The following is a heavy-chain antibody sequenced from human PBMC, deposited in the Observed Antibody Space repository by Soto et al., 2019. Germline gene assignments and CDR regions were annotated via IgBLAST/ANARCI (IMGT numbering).Heavy chain of an antibody. Sequence: GGSLRLSCAASGFTFSNYAMSWVRQAPGKGLEWVSAISVSGGFTYYTDSVKGRFTISRDNSKNTLYLQMNSLRAEDTAVYYCANTPVDCSGGSCYGSMDQDAFDSWGQGTRVTVSS. J-gene: IGHJ3*02. CDR3: ANTPVDCSGGSCYGSMDQDAFDS. CDR2: ISVSGGFT. V-gene: IGHV3-23*01. D-gene: IGHD2-15*01. CDR1: GFTFSNYA.